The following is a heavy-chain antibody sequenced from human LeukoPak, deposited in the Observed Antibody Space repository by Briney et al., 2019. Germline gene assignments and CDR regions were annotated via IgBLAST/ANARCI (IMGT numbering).Heavy chain of an antibody. Sequence: GGSLRLSCAASGFTFSNYAMYWVRQAPGKGLEWVSAISDSGGSTYYADSVKGRFTISRDNSKNTLYLQMNSLRAEDTAMFYCACLLRGGSSFDYWGQGTLVTVSS. D-gene: IGHD1-26*01. CDR2: ISDSGGST. V-gene: IGHV3-23*01. CDR1: GFTFSNYA. J-gene: IGHJ4*02. CDR3: ACLLRGGSSFDY.